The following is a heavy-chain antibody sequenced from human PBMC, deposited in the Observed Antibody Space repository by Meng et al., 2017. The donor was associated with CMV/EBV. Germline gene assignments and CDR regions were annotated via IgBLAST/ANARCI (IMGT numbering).Heavy chain of an antibody. V-gene: IGHV4-34*01. D-gene: IGHD4-23*01. J-gene: IGHJ4*02. CDR2: INHSGST. CDR1: GGSFSGYY. Sequence: VPLQQWGAGLLKPSETLALTCAGYGGSFSGYYWSWIRQPPGKGLEWIGEINHSGSTNYNPSLKSRVTISVDTSKNQFSLKLSSVTAADTAVYYCARGPYGGWGQGTLVTVSS. CDR3: ARGPYGG.